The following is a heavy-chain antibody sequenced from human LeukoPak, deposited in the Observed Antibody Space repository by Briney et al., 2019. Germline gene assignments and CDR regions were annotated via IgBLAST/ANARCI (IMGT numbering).Heavy chain of an antibody. CDR2: IYYSGST. CDR1: GGSISSYY. Sequence: SETLSLTCTVSGGSISSYYWSWIRQPPGNRLEWIGYIYYSGSTNYNPSLKSRVTISVDTSKNQFSLKLSSVTAADTAVYYCARNTAMAIDYWGQGTLVTVSS. CDR3: ARNTAMAIDY. D-gene: IGHD5-18*01. V-gene: IGHV4-59*01. J-gene: IGHJ4*02.